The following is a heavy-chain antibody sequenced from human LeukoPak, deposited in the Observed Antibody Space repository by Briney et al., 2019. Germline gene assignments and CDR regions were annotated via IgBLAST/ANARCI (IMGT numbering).Heavy chain of an antibody. J-gene: IGHJ4*02. CDR1: GFTFSGSD. Sequence: GGSLRLSCAASGFTFSGSDMHWVRQASGKGLEWVGRIRSKSKSYATAYAVPVKGRFTVSRDDSKNTAYLQMNSLKTEDTAVYYCTRGETTRPFEYWGQGALVTVSS. CDR2: IRSKSKSYAT. D-gene: IGHD1-7*01. CDR3: TRGETTRPFEY. V-gene: IGHV3-73*01.